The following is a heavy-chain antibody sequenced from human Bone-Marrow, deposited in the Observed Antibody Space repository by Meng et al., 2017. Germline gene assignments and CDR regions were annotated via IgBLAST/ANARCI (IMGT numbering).Heavy chain of an antibody. V-gene: IGHV4-4*02. Sequence: QVQLQGSGPGLVKPSGTLSLTCAVSGVSISSSHWWGWVRQPPGKGLEWIGEIYHDGSTNYTPSLKSRVTISVDKSKNQFSLKLSSVTAADTAVYYCARAAYDIWSGYTPWGQGSLVTVSS. CDR1: GVSISSSHW. CDR2: IYHDGST. J-gene: IGHJ5*02. CDR3: ARAAYDIWSGYTP. D-gene: IGHD3-3*01.